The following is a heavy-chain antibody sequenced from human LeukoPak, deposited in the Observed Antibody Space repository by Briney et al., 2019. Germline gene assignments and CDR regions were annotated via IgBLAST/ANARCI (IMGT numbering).Heavy chain of an antibody. J-gene: IGHJ4*02. Sequence: GSLRLSCAASGFTFSSYGMHWVRPAPGKGLEWVAVISYDGSNKYYADSVKGRFTISRDNSKNTLYLQMNSLRAEDTAVYYCAKDPHPIRGYYFDYWGQGTLVTVSS. V-gene: IGHV3-30*18. CDR3: AKDPHPIRGYYFDY. CDR2: ISYDGSNK. CDR1: GFTFSSYG. D-gene: IGHD5-12*01.